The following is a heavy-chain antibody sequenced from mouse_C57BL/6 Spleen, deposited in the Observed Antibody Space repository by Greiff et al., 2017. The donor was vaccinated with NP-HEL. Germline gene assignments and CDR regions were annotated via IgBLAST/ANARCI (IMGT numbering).Heavy chain of an antibody. V-gene: IGHV3-5*01. CDR3: ARGDGYSWFAY. CDR1: GISITTGNYR. J-gene: IGHJ3*01. CDR2: IYYSGTI. D-gene: IGHD2-3*01. Sequence: EVQLQQSGPGLVKPSQTVFLTCTVTGISITTGNYRWSWIRQFPGNKLEWIGYIYYSGTITYNPSLTSRTTITRDTPKNQFFLEMNSLTAEDTATYYCARGDGYSWFAYWGQGTLVTVSA.